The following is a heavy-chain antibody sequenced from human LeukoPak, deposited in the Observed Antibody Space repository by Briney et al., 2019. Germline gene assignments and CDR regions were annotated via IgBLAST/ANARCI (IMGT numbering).Heavy chain of an antibody. CDR1: GFTFRSHD. J-gene: IGHJ3*02. D-gene: IGHD2-15*01. CDR3: VREGPRGLPFDI. CDR2: ISASGGST. Sequence: PGGSLRLSCAASGFTFRSHDMSWVRQAPGKGLEWVSGISASGGSTFYADSVKGRFTISRDNSKNTLYLQMNGLRVEDTAVYYCVREGPRGLPFDIWGQGTMVTVSS. V-gene: IGHV3-23*01.